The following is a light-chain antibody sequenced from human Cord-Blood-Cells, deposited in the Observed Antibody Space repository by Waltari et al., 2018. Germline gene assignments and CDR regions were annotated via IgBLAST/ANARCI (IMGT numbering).Light chain of an antibody. J-gene: IGKJ1*01. CDR1: QSVSSN. Sequence: EFVMIQSPVTLSVSPADLATLSCRASQSVSSNLAWYQQKPGQAPRLLIYGASTRATGIPARFSGSGSGTEFTLTISSLQSEDFAVYYCQQYNNWWTFGQGTKVEIK. CDR3: QQYNNWWT. CDR2: GAS. V-gene: IGKV3-15*01.